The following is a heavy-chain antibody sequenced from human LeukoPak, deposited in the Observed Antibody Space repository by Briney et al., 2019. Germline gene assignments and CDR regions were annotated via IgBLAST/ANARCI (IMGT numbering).Heavy chain of an antibody. V-gene: IGHV4-39*01. CDR1: GGSISSSSYY. J-gene: IGHJ4*02. CDR3: ARLGGYFDWLGFDY. Sequence: PSETLSLTCTVSGGSISSSSYYWGWLRPPPGKGLEWIGSIYYSRSTYYNPPLKSRVTISVDTSKNQFSLKLSSVPAADTAVYYCARLGGYFDWLGFDYWGQGTLVTVSS. D-gene: IGHD3-9*01. CDR2: IYYSRST.